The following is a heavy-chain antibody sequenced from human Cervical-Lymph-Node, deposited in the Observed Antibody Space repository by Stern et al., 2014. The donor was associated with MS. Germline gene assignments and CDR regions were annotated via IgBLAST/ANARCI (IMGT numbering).Heavy chain of an antibody. J-gene: IGHJ5*02. CDR2: FYSGIST. CDR3: TREMAARRLDP. V-gene: IGHV3-66*01. CDR1: GSTVNSNY. Sequence: EVQLLESGGTLVQPGGSLRLSCAASGSTVNSNYMTWGRQAPGKGLEWVSIFYSGISTYYAESVKGRFSFSIDNSKNTLFLHMNNLRVEDTAMYYCTREMAARRLDPWGQGTLVIVSA. D-gene: IGHD5-24*01.